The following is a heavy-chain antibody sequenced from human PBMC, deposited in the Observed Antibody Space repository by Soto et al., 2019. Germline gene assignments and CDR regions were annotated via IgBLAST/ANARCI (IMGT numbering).Heavy chain of an antibody. CDR3: ARNYYRGNFDI. V-gene: IGHV3-7*03. Sequence: GGSLRLSCAASGFTFSSYWMSWVRQAPGKGLEWVANIKQDGSEKFYVDSVKGRFTISRDNAKNSLYLQMNSLRAEDTAVYYCARNYYRGNFDIWGQGTMVTVSS. D-gene: IGHD3-22*01. CDR2: IKQDGSEK. J-gene: IGHJ3*02. CDR1: GFTFSSYW.